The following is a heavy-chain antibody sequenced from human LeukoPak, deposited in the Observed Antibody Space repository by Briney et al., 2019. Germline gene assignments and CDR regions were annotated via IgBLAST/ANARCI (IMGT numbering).Heavy chain of an antibody. D-gene: IGHD1-26*01. CDR2: ISTDGSTR. Sequence: GGSLRLSCAASGFTFTNYWMHWVRQAPGKGLVWVSRISTDGSTRHYADSVKGRFTISRDNAKNTVYLQMNSLRAEDTAVYYCVRDRLGLDYWGQGTLVTVSS. V-gene: IGHV3-74*01. CDR1: GFTFTNYW. CDR3: VRDRLGLDY. J-gene: IGHJ4*02.